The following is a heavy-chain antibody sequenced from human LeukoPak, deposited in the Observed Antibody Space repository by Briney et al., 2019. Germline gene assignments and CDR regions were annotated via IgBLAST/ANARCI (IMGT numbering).Heavy chain of an antibody. Sequence: GGSLRLSCAASGFTFSSYSMNWVRQAPGKGLEWVSSISSSSSYIYYADSVKGRFTISRDNAKNSLYLQMNSLRAEDTAVYYCARIPSYYYDSSGGFDYWGQGTLVTVSS. D-gene: IGHD3-22*01. CDR2: ISSSSSYI. CDR3: ARIPSYYYDSSGGFDY. CDR1: GFTFSSYS. V-gene: IGHV3-21*01. J-gene: IGHJ4*02.